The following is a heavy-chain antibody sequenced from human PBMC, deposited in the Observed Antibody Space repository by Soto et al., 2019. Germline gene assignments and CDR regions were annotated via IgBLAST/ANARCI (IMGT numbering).Heavy chain of an antibody. D-gene: IGHD3-16*02. CDR1: GGSFSGYY. CDR3: VPFVEAADLSDS. V-gene: IGHV4-34*01. Sequence: SETLSLTCAVYGGSFSGYYWNWIRQPPGMGLEWIGDISHTGNTEYNPSLKSRLTISLDTSKNQFSLKLTSVTAADTAMYYCVPFVEAADLSDSWGQGTLVTVSS. J-gene: IGHJ4*02. CDR2: ISHTGNT.